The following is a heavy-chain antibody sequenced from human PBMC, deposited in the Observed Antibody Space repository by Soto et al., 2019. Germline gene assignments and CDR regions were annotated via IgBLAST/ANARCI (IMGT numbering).Heavy chain of an antibody. V-gene: IGHV4-31*03. D-gene: IGHD3-22*01. Sequence: SETLSLTCTVSGGSISSGGYYWSWIRQHPGKGLEWIGYIYYSGSTYYNPSLKSRVTISVDTSKNQFSLKLSSVTAADTAVYYCARETAYDSSGYYYGIDYWGQGTLVTVSS. J-gene: IGHJ4*02. CDR2: IYYSGST. CDR1: GGSISSGGYY. CDR3: ARETAYDSSGYYYGIDY.